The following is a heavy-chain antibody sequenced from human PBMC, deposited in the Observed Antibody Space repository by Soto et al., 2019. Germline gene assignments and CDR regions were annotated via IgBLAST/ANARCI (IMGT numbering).Heavy chain of an antibody. CDR2: IYTSGST. J-gene: IGHJ5*02. V-gene: IGHV4-4*07. CDR3: ARDIAVAGIKWFDP. D-gene: IGHD6-19*01. CDR1: GGSISSYY. Sequence: SETLSLTCTVSGGSISSYYWSWIRQPAGKGLEWIGRIYTSGSTNYNPSLKSRVTMSVDTSKNQFSLKLSSVTAADTAVYYCARDIAVAGIKWFDPWGQGTLVTVSS.